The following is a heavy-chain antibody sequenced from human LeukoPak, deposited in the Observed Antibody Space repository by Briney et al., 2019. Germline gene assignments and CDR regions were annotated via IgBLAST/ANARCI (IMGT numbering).Heavy chain of an antibody. Sequence: SETLSLTCTVSGGSISSYYWSWIRQPPGKGLEWIGYIYYSGSTNYKPSLKSRVTISVDTSKNQFSLKLSSVTAADTAVYYCARVHYDYVWGSYRPYYYYMDVWGKGTTVTVSS. CDR2: IYYSGST. CDR1: GGSISSYY. D-gene: IGHD3-16*02. J-gene: IGHJ6*03. V-gene: IGHV4-59*12. CDR3: ARVHYDYVWGSYRPYYYYMDV.